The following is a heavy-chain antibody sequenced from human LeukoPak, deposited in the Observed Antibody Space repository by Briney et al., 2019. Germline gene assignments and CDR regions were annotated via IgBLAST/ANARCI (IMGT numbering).Heavy chain of an antibody. Sequence: GGSLRLSCAASGFTVSSNYMSWVRQAPGKGLEWVSVIYSGGIYNDGTTNYGDSVKGRFTISRDNSKNTLYLQMNSLRAEDTAVYYCARRELLGYSYGWRTFNIWGQGTTVTVSS. CDR2: IYSGGIYNDGTT. CDR1: GFTVSSNY. CDR3: ARRELLGYSYGWRTFNI. J-gene: IGHJ3*02. V-gene: IGHV3-66*04. D-gene: IGHD5-18*01.